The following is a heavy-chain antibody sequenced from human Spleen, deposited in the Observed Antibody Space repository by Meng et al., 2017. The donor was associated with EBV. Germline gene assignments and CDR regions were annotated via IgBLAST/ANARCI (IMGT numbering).Heavy chain of an antibody. Sequence: VRLVGAWGALVRTGGAVRLSCAASGFSFSRYWMHWVRQAPGKGLVWVSRTNEDGRITNYADSVKGRFTISRDNTKNTLYLQMNSLRAEDTAVYFCSRDLVGSDDDWGQGTLVTVSS. CDR1: GFSFSRYW. D-gene: IGHD6-25*01. V-gene: IGHV3-74*01. J-gene: IGHJ4*02. CDR3: SRDLVGSDDD. CDR2: TNEDGRIT.